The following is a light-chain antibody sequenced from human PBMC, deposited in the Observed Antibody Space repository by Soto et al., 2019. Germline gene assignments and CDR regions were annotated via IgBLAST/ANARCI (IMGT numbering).Light chain of an antibody. J-gene: IGKJ4*01. CDR1: QDVNKW. Sequence: DIPMTQSPSSLSASVGDRVTITCRASQDVNKWLAWYQQKPEKAPKSLIYAASSLRGGVPSRFRGSGSGTEFTLTISSLQPEDVGTYYCQQYNTYPLTFGGGTKVEI. CDR2: AAS. CDR3: QQYNTYPLT. V-gene: IGKV1D-16*01.